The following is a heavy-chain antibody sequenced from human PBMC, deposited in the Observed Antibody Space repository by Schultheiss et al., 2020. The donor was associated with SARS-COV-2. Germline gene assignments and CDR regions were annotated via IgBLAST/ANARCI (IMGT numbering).Heavy chain of an antibody. J-gene: IGHJ6*02. D-gene: IGHD2-21*01. Sequence: ASVKVSCKASGYTFTGYYMHWVRQATGQGLEWMGWISAYNGNTNYAQKLQGRVTMTTDTSTSTAYMELSSLRSEDTAVYYCARAPDGHIVAHPMMDFPPDVWGQGTTVTVSS. CDR3: ARAPDGHIVAHPMMDFPPDV. CDR1: GYTFTGYY. V-gene: IGHV1-18*04. CDR2: ISAYNGNT.